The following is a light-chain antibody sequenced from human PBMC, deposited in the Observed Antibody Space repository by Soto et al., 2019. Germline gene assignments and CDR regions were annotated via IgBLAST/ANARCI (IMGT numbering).Light chain of an antibody. CDR1: QSVLYSSNNKNY. J-gene: IGKJ1*01. CDR2: WAS. CDR3: QQYYSTPLT. V-gene: IGKV4-1*01. Sequence: DIVMTQSPDSLAVSLGERATINCKSSQSVLYSSNNKNYLAWYQQKPGQPPKLLIYWASTRESGVPDRFSGSGSATDSTLIISSLQAEDVAVYYCQQYYSTPLTFGQGTKVEIK.